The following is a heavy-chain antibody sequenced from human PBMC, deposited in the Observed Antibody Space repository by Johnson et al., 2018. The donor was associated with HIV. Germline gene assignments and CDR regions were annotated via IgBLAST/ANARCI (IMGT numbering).Heavy chain of an antibody. J-gene: IGHJ3*02. V-gene: IGHV3-20*04. D-gene: IGHD3-22*01. CDR2: INWSGGST. CDR3: ARSVGYYDSSGYYDVDACDI. CDR1: GFTFDDYG. Sequence: VQLVESGGGVVRPGGSLRLSCAASGFTFDDYGMSWVRQAPGKGLEWVSGINWSGGSTDYSASVKGRFTNSRDNAKNSLYLQMNSLRAEDTALYYCARSVGYYDSSGYYDVDACDIWGQGTMVTVSS.